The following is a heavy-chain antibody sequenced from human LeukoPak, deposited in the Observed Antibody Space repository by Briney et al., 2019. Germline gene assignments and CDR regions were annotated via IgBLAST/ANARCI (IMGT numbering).Heavy chain of an antibody. CDR2: INHSGST. V-gene: IGHV4-34*01. CDR3: ARVRDYVWGSYRYTGGEIDY. CDR1: GGSFSGYY. Sequence: PSETLSLTCAVSGGSFSGYYWSWIRQPPGKGLEWIGEINHSGSTNYNPSLKSRVTISVDTSKNQFSLKLSSVTAADTAVYYCARVRDYVWGSYRYTGGEIDYWGQGTLVTVSS. D-gene: IGHD3-16*02. J-gene: IGHJ4*02.